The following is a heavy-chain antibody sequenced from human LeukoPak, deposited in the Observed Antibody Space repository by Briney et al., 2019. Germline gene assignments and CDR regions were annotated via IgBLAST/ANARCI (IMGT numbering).Heavy chain of an antibody. Sequence: SETLSLTCTVSGGSISSYYWSWIRQPAGKGLEWIGRIYTSRSTNYNPSLKSRVTMSVDTSKNQFSLKLSSVTAADTAVYYCARVSPHIVVVVAATRGDYIDYWGQGTLVTVSS. CDR1: GGSISSYY. J-gene: IGHJ4*02. D-gene: IGHD2-15*01. CDR3: ARVSPHIVVVVAATRGDYIDY. CDR2: IYTSRST. V-gene: IGHV4-4*07.